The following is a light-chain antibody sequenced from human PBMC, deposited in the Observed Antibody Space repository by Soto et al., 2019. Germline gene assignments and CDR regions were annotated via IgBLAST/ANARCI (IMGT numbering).Light chain of an antibody. Sequence: QSALTQPASVSGSPGQSITISCTGTSSHVGGYNYVSWYQHHPGKAPKLMIYEVSNRPSGISNRFSGSKSGNTASPTISGLQAEDEADYSCSSYTSSNTVVFGGGTKLTVL. CDR1: SSHVGGYNY. CDR3: SSYTSSNTVV. CDR2: EVS. J-gene: IGLJ2*01. V-gene: IGLV2-14*01.